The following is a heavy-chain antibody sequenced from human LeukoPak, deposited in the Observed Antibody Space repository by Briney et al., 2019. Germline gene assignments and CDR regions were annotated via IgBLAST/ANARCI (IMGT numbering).Heavy chain of an antibody. D-gene: IGHD1-26*01. Sequence: KASETLSLTCAVYGGSFSGYYWSWIRQPPGKGLEWIGEINHSGSTNYNPSLKSRVTISVDTSKNQFSLKLSSVTAADTAVYYCARFKSARGRANSYYYYYGMDVWGQGTTVTVSS. V-gene: IGHV4-34*01. CDR1: GGSFSGYY. CDR3: ARFKSARGRANSYYYYYGMDV. CDR2: INHSGST. J-gene: IGHJ6*02.